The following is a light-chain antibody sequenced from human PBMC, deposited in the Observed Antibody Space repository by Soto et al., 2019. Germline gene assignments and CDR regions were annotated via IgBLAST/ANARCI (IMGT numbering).Light chain of an antibody. Sequence: EIVLTQSPGRLSLSPGERATLSCGASQSVSSSYLAWYQQKPGQAPRLLIYGASIRATGIPDRFIGSGSGTDFTLTISRLEPEDVAVYYCQQFGGPPRTFGQGTRVEIK. CDR3: QQFGGPPRT. V-gene: IGKV3-20*01. CDR1: QSVSSSY. CDR2: GAS. J-gene: IGKJ1*01.